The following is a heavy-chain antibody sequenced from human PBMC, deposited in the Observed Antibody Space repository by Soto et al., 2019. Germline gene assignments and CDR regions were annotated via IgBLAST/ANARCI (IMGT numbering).Heavy chain of an antibody. Sequence: SVQVSCKAACYAFTSYGISFLRQAPGQALEWMGWINIYNGNTNYAQKFQGRVTITRDTSASTAYMELSSLRSEDTAVYYCARELQGLYYFDYWGLGTLVTVSS. V-gene: IGHV1-18*04. D-gene: IGHD4-4*01. CDR2: INIYNGNT. J-gene: IGHJ4*02. CDR3: ARELQGLYYFDY. CDR1: CYAFTSYG.